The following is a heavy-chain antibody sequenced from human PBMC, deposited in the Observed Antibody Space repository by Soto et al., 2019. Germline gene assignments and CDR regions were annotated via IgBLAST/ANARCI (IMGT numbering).Heavy chain of an antibody. V-gene: IGHV3-23*01. CDR1: GFTFSSYA. D-gene: IGHD2-15*01. CDR3: AREGQGYCSGGRCPLDY. CDR2: ISDSGGST. Sequence: GGSLRLSCAASGFTFSSYAMNWVRQAPGKGLEWVSGISDSGGSTDHADSMKGRFTISRDNSKNTLYLQMNSLRAEDTAVYYCAREGQGYCSGGRCPLDYWGQGTLVTVSS. J-gene: IGHJ4*02.